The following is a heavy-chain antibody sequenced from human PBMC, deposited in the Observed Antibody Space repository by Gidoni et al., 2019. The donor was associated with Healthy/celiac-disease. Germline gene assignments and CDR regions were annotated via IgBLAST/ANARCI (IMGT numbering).Heavy chain of an antibody. Sequence: QVQLQESGPGLVKPSETLSLTCHVTGGSIRSYYWSWIRQPPGKGLEWIGYIYYSGSTNYNPSLKSRVTISVDTSKNQFSLKLSSVTAADTAVYYCARAEITMVRGGSPDAFDIWGQGTMVTVSS. J-gene: IGHJ3*02. V-gene: IGHV4-59*01. CDR3: ARAEITMVRGGSPDAFDI. D-gene: IGHD3-10*01. CDR2: IYYSGST. CDR1: GGSIRSYY.